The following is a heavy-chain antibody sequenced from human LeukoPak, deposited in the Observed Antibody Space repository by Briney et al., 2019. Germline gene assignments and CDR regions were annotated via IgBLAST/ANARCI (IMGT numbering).Heavy chain of an antibody. Sequence: ASVKVSCKASGGTFSSYAISWVRQAPGQGLEWMGGIIPIFGTANYAQKFQGRVTITADESMSTAYMVLSSLRSEDTAVYYCARVARYYYYGMDVWGQGTTVTVSS. CDR3: ARVARYYYYGMDV. J-gene: IGHJ6*02. CDR1: GGTFSSYA. V-gene: IGHV1-69*01. D-gene: IGHD5-12*01. CDR2: IIPIFGTA.